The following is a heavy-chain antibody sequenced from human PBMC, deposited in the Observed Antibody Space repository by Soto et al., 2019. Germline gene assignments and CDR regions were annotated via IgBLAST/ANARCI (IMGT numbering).Heavy chain of an antibody. CDR3: ARGEGVSSGCVLNWFDP. V-gene: IGHV6-1*01. J-gene: IGHJ5*02. CDR2: TYYRSKWYN. CDR1: GDSVSSNSAA. Sequence: PSQTLSLTCAISGDSVSSNSAAWNWIRQSPSRGLEWLGRTYYRSKWYNDYAVSVKSRITINPDTSKNQFSLQLNSVTPEDTAVYYCARGEGVSSGCVLNWFDPWGQGTLVTVSS. D-gene: IGHD6-19*01.